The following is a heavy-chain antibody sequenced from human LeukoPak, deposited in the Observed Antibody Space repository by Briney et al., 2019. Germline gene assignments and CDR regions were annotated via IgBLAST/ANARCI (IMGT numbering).Heavy chain of an antibody. CDR3: AKTHDSSGYEYFDY. J-gene: IGHJ4*02. CDR1: GFTFSSYA. CDR2: ISGSGGST. V-gene: IGHV3-23*01. D-gene: IGHD3-22*01. Sequence: ESGGSLRLSCAASGFTFSSYAMSWVRQALGKGLEWVSAISGSGGSTYYADSVKGRFTISRDNSKNTLYLQMNSLRAEDTAVYYCAKTHDSSGYEYFDYWGQGTLVTVSS.